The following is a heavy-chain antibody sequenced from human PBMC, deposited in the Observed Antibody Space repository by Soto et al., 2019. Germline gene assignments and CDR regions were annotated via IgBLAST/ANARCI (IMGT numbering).Heavy chain of an antibody. V-gene: IGHV3-74*01. D-gene: IGHD1-26*01. CDR3: ARGDRGAFDN. Sequence: EVQLVESGGGLVRPGGSLRLSCAASGFTFSYYWMHWVRQAPGKGLVWVSRIHSDGSSTTYADFVKGLFIISRDNARNTVDVQMNSGRVEDKAVYYGARGDRGAFDNWGQGTVGTVSS. CDR2: IHSDGSST. J-gene: IGHJ3*02. CDR1: GFTFSYYW.